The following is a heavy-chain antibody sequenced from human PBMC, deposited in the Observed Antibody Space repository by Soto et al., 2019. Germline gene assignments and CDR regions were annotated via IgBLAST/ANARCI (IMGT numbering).Heavy chain of an antibody. CDR2: ISAYNGNT. Sequence: ASVKVSCKASGYTFTSYGISWVRQAPGQGLEWMGRISAYNGNTNYAQKLQGRVTMTTDTSTSTAYMELRSLRSDDTAVYYCARDSSGRDAFDIWGQGTMVTVSS. J-gene: IGHJ3*02. V-gene: IGHV1-18*01. CDR1: GYTFTSYG. CDR3: ARDSSGRDAFDI. D-gene: IGHD3-22*01.